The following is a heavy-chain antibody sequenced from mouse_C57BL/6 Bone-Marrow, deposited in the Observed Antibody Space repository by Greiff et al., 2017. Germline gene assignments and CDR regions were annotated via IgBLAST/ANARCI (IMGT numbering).Heavy chain of an antibody. CDR3: AREGYDGYYFYFDY. CDR1: GYTFTSYW. Sequence: QVQLQQPGTELVMPGASVKLSCKASGYTFTSYWMHWVKQRPGQGLERIGEIDPSDSYTNYNQKFKGKSTLTVDKSSSTAYMQLSSLTSEDSAVYYCAREGYDGYYFYFDYWGQGTTLTVSS. V-gene: IGHV1-69*01. CDR2: IDPSDSYT. D-gene: IGHD2-3*01. J-gene: IGHJ2*01.